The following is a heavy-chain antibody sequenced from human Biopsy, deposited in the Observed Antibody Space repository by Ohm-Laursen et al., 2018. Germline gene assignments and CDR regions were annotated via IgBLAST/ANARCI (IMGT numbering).Heavy chain of an antibody. V-gene: IGHV4-38-2*02. CDR3: ARVAGGYAYYYGMDV. CDR1: GYSVTNDYY. Sequence: TLSLTCTVSGYSVTNDYYWGWIRQPPGKGLEWFGNIYYDGITSYNPSLNSRVAMSVDTSKNQFPLRLTSVTAADTAVYYCARVAGGYAYYYGMDVWGQGTTVIVSS. CDR2: IYYDGIT. D-gene: IGHD5-12*01. J-gene: IGHJ6*02.